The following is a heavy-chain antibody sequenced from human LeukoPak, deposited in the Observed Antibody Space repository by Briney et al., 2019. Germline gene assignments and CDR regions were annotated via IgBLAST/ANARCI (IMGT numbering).Heavy chain of an antibody. CDR1: GGSISSYY. CDR2: IYYSGST. J-gene: IGHJ6*02. D-gene: IGHD2-2*01. V-gene: IGHV4-59*01. Sequence: SETLSLTCTVSGGSISSYYWSWIRQPPGKGLEWIGYIYYSGSTNYNPSLKSRVTTSVDTSKNQFSLKLSSVTAADTAVYYCARGPLTSHYYYYGMDVWGQGTTVTVSS. CDR3: ARGPLTSHYYYYGMDV.